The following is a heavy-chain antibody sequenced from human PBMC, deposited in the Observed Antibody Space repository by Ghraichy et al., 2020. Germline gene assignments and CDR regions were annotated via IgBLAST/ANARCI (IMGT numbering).Heavy chain of an antibody. CDR3: ARGSKVVRFFYYDGMDV. CDR2: ITSSSRTR. D-gene: IGHD4-23*01. CDR1: GFTFNDYS. V-gene: IGHV3-48*02. J-gene: IGHJ6*02. Sequence: GESPNISCVGSGFTFNDYSMNWVRQSPGKGLEWVAYITSSSRTRSYADSVKGRLTISRDNAQNSLYLQMNSLRDEDTAVYYCARGSKVVRFFYYDGMDVWGQGTTVTVS.